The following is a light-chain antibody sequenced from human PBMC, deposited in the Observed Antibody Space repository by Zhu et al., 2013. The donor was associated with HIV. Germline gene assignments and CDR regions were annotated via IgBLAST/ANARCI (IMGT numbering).Light chain of an antibody. CDR2: EVT. Sequence: QSALTQPASVSGSPGQSITISCTGTSSDVGNFNYVSWYQHHPGKAPKVIIYEVTNRPSGISYRFSGSKSGNTASLTISGLQAEDEADYYCSAWDDRLNGYVFGTGTKVTVL. V-gene: IGLV2-14*01. CDR1: SSDVGNFNY. J-gene: IGLJ1*01. CDR3: SAWDDRLNGYV.